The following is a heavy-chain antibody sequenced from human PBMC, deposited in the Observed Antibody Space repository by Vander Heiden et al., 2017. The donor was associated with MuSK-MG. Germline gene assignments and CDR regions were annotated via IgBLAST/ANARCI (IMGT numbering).Heavy chain of an antibody. D-gene: IGHD6-25*01. CDR1: GFSFTSYA. CDR3: AKASRLYSYGLNYYMDV. V-gene: IGHV3-23*01. Sequence: EVQLLESGGGLVQPGGSLRLSCAASGFSFTSYAMTWVRQAPGKGLEWVSVISDNGGSTFRADSVKGRFTISRDNSKNTLYLQMNSLRAEDTAVYFCAKASRLYSYGLNYYMDVWGEGTTVTVSS. J-gene: IGHJ6*03. CDR2: ISDNGGST.